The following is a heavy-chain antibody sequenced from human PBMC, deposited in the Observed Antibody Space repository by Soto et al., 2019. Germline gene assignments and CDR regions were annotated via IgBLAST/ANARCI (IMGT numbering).Heavy chain of an antibody. Sequence: GGSLRLSCAASGFTFSSYGMHWVRQAPGKGLEWVAVIWYDGSNKYYADSVKGRFTISRDNSKNTLYLQMNSLRAEDTAVYYCARDREITIFGVAYYYYYMDVWGKGTTVTVSS. CDR1: GFTFSSYG. J-gene: IGHJ6*03. V-gene: IGHV3-33*01. CDR2: IWYDGSNK. CDR3: ARDREITIFGVAYYYYYMDV. D-gene: IGHD3-3*01.